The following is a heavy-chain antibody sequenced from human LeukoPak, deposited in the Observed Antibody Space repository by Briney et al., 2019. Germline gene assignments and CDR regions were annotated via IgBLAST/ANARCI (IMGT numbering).Heavy chain of an antibody. D-gene: IGHD6-6*01. CDR3: AKDSGEFDSSSYFDY. CDR1: GFTFDDYG. Sequence: GGSLRLSCAASGFTFDDYGMSWVRQAPGKGLEWVAVISYDGSNKYYADSVKGRFTISRDNSKNTLYLQMNSLRAEDTAVYYCAKDSGEFDSSSYFDYWGQGTLVTVSS. J-gene: IGHJ4*02. V-gene: IGHV3-30*18. CDR2: ISYDGSNK.